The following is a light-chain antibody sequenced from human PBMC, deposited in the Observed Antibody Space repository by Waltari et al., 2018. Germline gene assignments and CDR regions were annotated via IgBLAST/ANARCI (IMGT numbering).Light chain of an antibody. J-gene: IGKJ4*01. Sequence: EVVMTQSPATLSVSPGERATLSCRASQSIYDNLAWYQQKPGQSPRLLIYGASTRATGILSRFSGSGSGTDFTLTISSLQSEDSAVYFCQQYNRWPPVTFGGGTKVEIK. V-gene: IGKV3-15*01. CDR2: GAS. CDR3: QQYNRWPPVT. CDR1: QSIYDN.